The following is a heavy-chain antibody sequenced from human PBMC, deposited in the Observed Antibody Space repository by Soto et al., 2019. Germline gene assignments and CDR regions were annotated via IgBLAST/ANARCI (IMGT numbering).Heavy chain of an antibody. V-gene: IGHV3-48*01. CDR3: ARAMEVLWLGVDY. CDR2: IYPSSSTI. D-gene: IGHD3-10*01. CDR1: GFTFSSYS. J-gene: IGHJ4*02. Sequence: SLRLSCTASGFTFSSYSMIWVRQAPGKGLEWVSYIYPSSSTIDYADSVKGRFTISRDNAKNSLYLQMNSLRAEDTAVYYCARAMEVLWLGVDYWGQGTMVTVSS.